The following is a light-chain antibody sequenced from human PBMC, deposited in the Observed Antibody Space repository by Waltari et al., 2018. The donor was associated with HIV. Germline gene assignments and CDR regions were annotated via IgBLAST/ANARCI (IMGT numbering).Light chain of an antibody. CDR1: QRVSSTY. CDR3: HQYATSPLT. J-gene: IGKJ4*01. V-gene: IGKV3-20*01. CDR2: DIV. Sequence: EIVLTQSPGTLSLSPGERATLFCRASQRVSSTYLAWYQQRPAQAPRLVMYDIVPRAHDIPDMFSGSGSGTDFTLTISRLEPEDFAVYYCHQYATSPLTFGGGTKVEIK.